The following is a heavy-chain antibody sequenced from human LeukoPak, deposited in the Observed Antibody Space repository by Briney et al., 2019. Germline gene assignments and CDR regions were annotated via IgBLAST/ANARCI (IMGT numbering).Heavy chain of an antibody. CDR3: ARDSALWELRS. CDR2: IKQDGSEK. V-gene: IGHV3-7*01. Sequence: PGGSLRLSCAASGFTFSIYWMSWVRQAPGKGLEWVANIKQDGSEKDYVDSVKGRFTISRDNAKNSLYLQMNSLRAEDTAVYYCARDSALWELRSWGQGTLVTVSS. J-gene: IGHJ5*02. CDR1: GFTFSIYW. D-gene: IGHD1-26*01.